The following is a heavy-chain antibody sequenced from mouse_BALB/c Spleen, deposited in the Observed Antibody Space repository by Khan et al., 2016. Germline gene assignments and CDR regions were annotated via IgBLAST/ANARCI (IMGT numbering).Heavy chain of an antibody. CDR3: ARTGDYPYYAMDY. V-gene: IGHV9-3*02. J-gene: IGHJ4*01. CDR1: EYTFTNYG. Sequence: QIQLVQSGPELTKPGETVKISCKASEYTFTNYGMNLVKPAPGKGLKWMGWINTNTGEPNYAEEFKGRFAFSLEAFASTAFLPINNIKNEDSATYFCARTGDYPYYAMDYWGQGTSVTVSS. D-gene: IGHD2-13*01. CDR2: INTNTGEP.